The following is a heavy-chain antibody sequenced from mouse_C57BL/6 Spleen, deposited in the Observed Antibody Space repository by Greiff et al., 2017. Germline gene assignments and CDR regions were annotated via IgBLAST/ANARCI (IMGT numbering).Heavy chain of an antibody. CDR1: GYTFTDYE. D-gene: IGHD1-1*01. CDR3: TIHDGSSSFAY. J-gene: IGHJ3*01. Sequence: VKLQQSGAELVRPGASVTLSCKASGYTFTDYEMHWVKQTPVHGLEWIGAIDPETGGTAYNQKFKGKAILTADKSSSTAYMELRSLTSEDSAVYYCTIHDGSSSFAYWGQGTLVTVSA. V-gene: IGHV1-15*01. CDR2: IDPETGGT.